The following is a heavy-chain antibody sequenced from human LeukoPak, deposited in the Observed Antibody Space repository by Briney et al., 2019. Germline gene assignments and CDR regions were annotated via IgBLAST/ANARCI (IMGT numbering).Heavy chain of an antibody. Sequence: GGSLRLSCAASGFTFSGSAMHWVRQASGKGLEWVGHIRSKANNYATAYAASVKGRFTISRDDSKNTAYLQMNSLKNEDTAVYYCTRHGSALDIWGQGTMVTVSS. J-gene: IGHJ3*02. CDR1: GFTFSGSA. CDR3: TRHGSALDI. V-gene: IGHV3-73*01. CDR2: IRSKANNYAT.